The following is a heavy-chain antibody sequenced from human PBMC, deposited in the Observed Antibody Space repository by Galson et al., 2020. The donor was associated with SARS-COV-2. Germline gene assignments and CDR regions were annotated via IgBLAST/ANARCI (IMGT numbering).Heavy chain of an antibody. V-gene: IGHV3-30*01. J-gene: IGHJ4*02. Sequence: GESLKISCAASGFTFSTYAMHWVRQAPGKGLEWVAVTSYDIRNKYYADSVKGRFTISRDNSKNTLYLQMNSLSAEDTAVYYCARQGSLGRYTNPLFDYWGRGTLVTGSS. CDR1: GFTFSTYA. D-gene: IGHD1-1*01. CDR3: ARQGSLGRYTNPLFDY. CDR2: TSYDIRNK.